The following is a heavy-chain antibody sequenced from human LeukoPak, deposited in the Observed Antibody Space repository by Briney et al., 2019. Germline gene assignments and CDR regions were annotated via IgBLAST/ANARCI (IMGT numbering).Heavy chain of an antibody. J-gene: IGHJ6*02. CDR2: VIPILGIS. CDR1: GGTFRNYD. CDR3: ATAPPRTQQLVRSGNYYYGLDV. V-gene: IGHV1-69*04. Sequence: ASVKVSCKASGGTFRNYDVSWVRQAPGQGLEWMGRVIPILGISNYAQRFQGRVTITADKSTGTAYMELRRLTSEDTAVYYCATAPPRTQQLVRSGNYYYGLDVWGRGTTVTVSS. D-gene: IGHD6-13*01.